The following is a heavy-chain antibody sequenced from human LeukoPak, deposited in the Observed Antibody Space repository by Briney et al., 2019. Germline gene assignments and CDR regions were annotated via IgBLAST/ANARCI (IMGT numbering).Heavy chain of an antibody. CDR2: ISTNTGNP. CDR1: GYTFTSYD. Sequence: ASVRVSCKASGYTFTSYDINWVRQATGQGLEFMGWISTNTGNPTYAQGFTGRFVFSLDTSVSTAYLQISSLKAEDSAVYYCARDYTLTVGTTTYFQHWGQGTLVTVSS. CDR3: ARDYTLTVGTTTYFQH. D-gene: IGHD1-26*01. J-gene: IGHJ1*01. V-gene: IGHV7-4-1*02.